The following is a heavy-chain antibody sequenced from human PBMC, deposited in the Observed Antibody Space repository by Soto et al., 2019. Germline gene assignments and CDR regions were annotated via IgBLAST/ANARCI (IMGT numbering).Heavy chain of an antibody. CDR1: GFTFSNYW. V-gene: IGHV3-7*01. CDR2: INQDGSEK. J-gene: IGHJ4*02. CDR3: ARVPSPSFDY. Sequence: EVQLVESGGGLVQPGGSLRLSCSASGFTFSNYWMTWVRQAPGKGLEWVANINQDGSEKNYLDSVKGRFTVSRDNAKNSLYLQMNSLRAEDTAIYYCARVPSPSFDYWGQGTLVTVSS.